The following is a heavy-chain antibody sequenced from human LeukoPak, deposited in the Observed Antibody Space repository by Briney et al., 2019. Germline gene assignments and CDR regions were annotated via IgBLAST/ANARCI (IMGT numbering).Heavy chain of an antibody. Sequence: GGSLRLSCAASGFTFSNYAMAWVRQAPGKGPEWAANIKQDGGEIYYVDSVKGRFTISRDNAKNSLYLQMNSLRAEDTAVYYCARDKKVGATNFDYWGQGTLVTVSS. CDR3: ARDKKVGATNFDY. V-gene: IGHV3-7*03. J-gene: IGHJ4*02. D-gene: IGHD1-26*01. CDR2: IKQDGGEI. CDR1: GFTFSNYA.